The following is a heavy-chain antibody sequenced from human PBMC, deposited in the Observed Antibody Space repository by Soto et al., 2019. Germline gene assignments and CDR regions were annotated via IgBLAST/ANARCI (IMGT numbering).Heavy chain of an antibody. Sequence: GQPLNIPGSASGFTSTRYGSAWLRQTTTQGLEWMAMIYPGASDTSYSSSFQGQVTISADKSINTAFLQWSRLKASDTAMYYCAKQEGYCSSTTCSNFDYWGQATLVIVSS. D-gene: IGHD2-2*01. CDR2: IYPGASDT. CDR3: AKQEGYCSSTTCSNFDY. CDR1: GFTSTRYG. V-gene: IGHV5-51*01. J-gene: IGHJ4*02.